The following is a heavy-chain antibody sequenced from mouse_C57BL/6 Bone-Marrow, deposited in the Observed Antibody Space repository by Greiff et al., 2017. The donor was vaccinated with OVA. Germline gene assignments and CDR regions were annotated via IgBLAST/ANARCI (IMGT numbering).Heavy chain of an antibody. Sequence: VQLQQSGAELVKPGASVKMSCKASGYTFTSYWITWVKQRPGQGLEWIGDIYPGSGSTNYNEKFKSKATLTVDTSSSTAYMQLSSLTSEDSAVYYCARWISYYSNFYYFDYWGQGTTLTVSS. CDR3: ARWISYYSNFYYFDY. CDR2: IYPGSGST. CDR1: GYTFTSYW. D-gene: IGHD2-5*01. J-gene: IGHJ2*01. V-gene: IGHV1-55*01.